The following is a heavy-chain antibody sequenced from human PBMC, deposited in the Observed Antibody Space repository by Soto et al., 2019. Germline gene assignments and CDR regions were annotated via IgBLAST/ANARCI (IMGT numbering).Heavy chain of an antibody. Sequence: PSETLSLTCTVSRVSISAYFWSWIRQAPGKGLEWIGYIFHTGSTNYNPSLKGRVTISLDTSKKQFSLKLNSVTAADTAVYFCARLGGYCSGTNCYGFYGMDVWGQGTTVTVSS. CDR3: ARLGGYCSGTNCYGFYGMDV. D-gene: IGHD2-2*01. J-gene: IGHJ6*02. V-gene: IGHV4-59*08. CDR1: RVSISAYF. CDR2: IFHTGST.